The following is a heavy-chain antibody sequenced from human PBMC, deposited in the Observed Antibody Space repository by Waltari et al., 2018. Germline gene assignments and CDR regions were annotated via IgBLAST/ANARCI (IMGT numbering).Heavy chain of an antibody. V-gene: IGHV4-4*02. CDR3: ARDRGRGLYLDT. J-gene: IGHJ4*02. D-gene: IGHD2-15*01. Sequence: HLQESGPGLVKPSGTLSLICAVYGDSMSPSHWWSWVRQPPGKGLERIGQVHGSGKTNYNPSFASRVTVSLDTSTYHIALKVASATAADTALYYCARDRGRGLYLDTWGRGILVTVSP. CDR1: GDSMSPSHW. CDR2: VHGSGKT.